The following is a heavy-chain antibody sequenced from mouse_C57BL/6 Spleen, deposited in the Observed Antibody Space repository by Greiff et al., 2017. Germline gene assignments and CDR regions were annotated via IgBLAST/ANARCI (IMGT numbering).Heavy chain of an antibody. Sequence: QVQLKESGPGLVAPSPSLSITCTVSGFSLTSYGVSWVRQPPGKGLEWLGVIRGDGSTSYHSALISRLSISKDNSKGQVFLRLNSLQTNDTTTEYCAKKERSNWYYDVWGTGTTVTVSS. J-gene: IGHJ1*03. V-gene: IGHV2-3*01. CDR3: AKKERSNWYYDV. CDR2: IRGDGST. D-gene: IGHD1-1*01. CDR1: GFSLTSYG.